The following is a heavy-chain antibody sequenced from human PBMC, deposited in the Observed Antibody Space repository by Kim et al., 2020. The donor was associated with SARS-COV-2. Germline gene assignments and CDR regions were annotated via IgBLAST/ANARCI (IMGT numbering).Heavy chain of an antibody. CDR2: IKQDGREK. CDR3: ARGVTIFGVVTILDY. CDR1: GFTFSSYW. Sequence: GGSLRLSCAASGFTFSSYWMSWVRQAPGKGLEWVANIKQDGREKYYVDSVKGRFTISRDNAKNSLYLQMNSLRAEDTAVYYCARGVTIFGVVTILDYWGQGTLVTVSS. D-gene: IGHD3-3*01. J-gene: IGHJ4*02. V-gene: IGHV3-7*01.